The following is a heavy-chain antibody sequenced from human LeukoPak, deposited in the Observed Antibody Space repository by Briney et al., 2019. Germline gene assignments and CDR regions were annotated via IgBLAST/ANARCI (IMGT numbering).Heavy chain of an antibody. CDR3: ARGWQLYGY. J-gene: IGHJ4*02. V-gene: IGHV4-34*01. CDR1: GGSISTYY. D-gene: IGHD6-13*01. Sequence: SETLSLTCTLSGGSISTYYWSWIRQPPGKGLEWIGEINHSGSTNYNPSLKSRVTISVDTSKNQFSLKLSSVTAADTAVYYCARGWQLYGYWGQGTLVTVSS. CDR2: INHSGST.